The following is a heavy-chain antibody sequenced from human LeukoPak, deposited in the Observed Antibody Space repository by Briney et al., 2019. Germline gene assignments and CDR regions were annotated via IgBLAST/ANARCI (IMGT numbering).Heavy chain of an antibody. CDR1: GFTFSDYY. V-gene: IGHV3-11*01. CDR2: ISSSGSTI. J-gene: IGHJ5*02. Sequence: PGGSLRLSCAASGFTFSDYYMSWIRQAPGKGLEWVSYISSSGSTIYYAHSVKGRFTISRDNAKNSLYLQMNGLRAEDTAVYYCARGYCSSTSCSQGDWFVPWGQGTLVTVSS. CDR3: ARGYCSSTSCSQGDWFVP. D-gene: IGHD2-2*01.